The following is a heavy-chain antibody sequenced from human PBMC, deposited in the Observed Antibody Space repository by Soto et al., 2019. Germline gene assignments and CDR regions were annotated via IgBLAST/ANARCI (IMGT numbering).Heavy chain of an antibody. V-gene: IGHV3-9*01. D-gene: IGHD2-2*02. CDR1: GFTFDDYA. J-gene: IGHJ4*02. Sequence: EVQLVESGGGLVQPGRSLRLSCAASGFTFDDYAMHWVRQAPGKGLEWVSGISWNSGSIGYADSVKGRFTISRDNAKNFLYLKMNSLRAEDTALYYCAKVRGYCSSTSCYRSGGYFDYWGQGTLVTVSS. CDR3: AKVRGYCSSTSCYRSGGYFDY. CDR2: ISWNSGSI.